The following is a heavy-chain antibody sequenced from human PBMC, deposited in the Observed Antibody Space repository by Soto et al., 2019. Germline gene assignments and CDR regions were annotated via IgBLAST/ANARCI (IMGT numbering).Heavy chain of an antibody. CDR1: GFTFSSYA. Sequence: GGSLRLSCSASGFTFSSYAMHWVRQAPGKGLEYVSAISSNGGSTYYADSVKGRFTISRDNSKNTLYLQMSSLRAEDTAVYYCVKGGIAAVGIDHDAFDIWGQGTMVTVSS. D-gene: IGHD6-13*01. J-gene: IGHJ3*02. CDR3: VKGGIAAVGIDHDAFDI. V-gene: IGHV3-64D*09. CDR2: ISSNGGST.